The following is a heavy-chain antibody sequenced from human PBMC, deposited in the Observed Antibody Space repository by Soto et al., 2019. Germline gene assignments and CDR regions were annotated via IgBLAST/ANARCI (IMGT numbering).Heavy chain of an antibody. V-gene: IGHV5-51*01. CDR2: IYPGDSDT. Sequence: PGESLKISCKGSGYRFTSYWIGWVRQMPGKGLEWMGIIYPGDSDTRYSPSFQGQVTISADKSISTAYLQWSSLKASDTAIYFCARQDQEGYYYYGVDVWGQGTTVTVS. CDR1: GYRFTSYW. CDR3: ARQDQEGYYYYGVDV. J-gene: IGHJ6*02.